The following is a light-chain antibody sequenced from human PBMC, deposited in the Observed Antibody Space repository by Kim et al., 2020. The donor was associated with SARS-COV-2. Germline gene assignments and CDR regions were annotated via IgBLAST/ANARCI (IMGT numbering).Light chain of an antibody. J-gene: IGLJ2*01. V-gene: IGLV3-19*01. CDR1: SLRSYY. Sequence: SSELTQDPAVSVALGQTVSITCQGDSLRSYYTTWYQQKPGQAPILVISGKTNRPSVLPHRFSCSSSSNPASFSFPVPQACDESYYFFNSLSSNDYLVFCG. CDR3: NSLSSNDYLV. CDR2: GKT.